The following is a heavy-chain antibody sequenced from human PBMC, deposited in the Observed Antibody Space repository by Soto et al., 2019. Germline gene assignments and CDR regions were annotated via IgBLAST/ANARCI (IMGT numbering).Heavy chain of an antibody. J-gene: IGHJ4*02. Sequence: QVQLVESGGGVVQPGRSLRLSCAASGFTFSSYAMHWVRQAPGKGLEWVAVISYDGSNKYYADSVKGRFTISRDNSKNTLYLQMNSLRAEDTAVYYCAGAMVYAIPVFDYWGQGTLVTVSS. D-gene: IGHD2-8*01. CDR1: GFTFSSYA. V-gene: IGHV3-30-3*01. CDR2: ISYDGSNK. CDR3: AGAMVYAIPVFDY.